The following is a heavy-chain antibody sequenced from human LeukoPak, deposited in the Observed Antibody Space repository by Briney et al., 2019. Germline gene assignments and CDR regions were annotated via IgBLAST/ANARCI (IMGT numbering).Heavy chain of an antibody. CDR2: IVVGSGNT. D-gene: IGHD3-16*01. Sequence: SVKVSCKAPGFTFTSSAVQWVRQARGQRLEWIGWIVVGSGNTNYAQKFQERVTITRDMSTSTAYMELSSLRSEDTAVYYCAAGARGDAFDIWGQGTMVTVSS. V-gene: IGHV1-58*01. CDR3: AAGARGDAFDI. J-gene: IGHJ3*02. CDR1: GFTFTSSA.